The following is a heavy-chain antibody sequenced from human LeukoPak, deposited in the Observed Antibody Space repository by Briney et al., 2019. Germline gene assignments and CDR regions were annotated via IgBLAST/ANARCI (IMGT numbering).Heavy chain of an antibody. CDR1: GYSISSGYY. V-gene: IGHV4-38-2*02. D-gene: IGHD3-3*01. J-gene: IGHJ5*02. CDR2: IYHSGST. Sequence: SETLSLTCTVSGYSISSGYYWGWIRQPPGKGLEWIGSIYHSGSTYYNPSLKSRVTISVDTSKNQFSLKLSSVTAADTAVYYCARVLSVDFWSGYYPVWFDPWGQGTLVTVSS. CDR3: ARVLSVDFWSGYYPVWFDP.